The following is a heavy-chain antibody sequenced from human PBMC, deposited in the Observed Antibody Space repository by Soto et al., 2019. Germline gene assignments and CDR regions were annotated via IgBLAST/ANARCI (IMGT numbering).Heavy chain of an antibody. CDR1: GFTFSDYW. V-gene: IGHV3-74*01. Sequence: PGGSLRLSCAASGFTFSDYWMHWVRQAPGEGLVWVARINSDGTSTTYADSVKGRFTISRDNAKNSLYLQMNSLRVEDTAVYYCASGPNLDYWGQGTLVTAPQ. CDR2: INSDGTST. J-gene: IGHJ4*02. CDR3: ASGPNLDY.